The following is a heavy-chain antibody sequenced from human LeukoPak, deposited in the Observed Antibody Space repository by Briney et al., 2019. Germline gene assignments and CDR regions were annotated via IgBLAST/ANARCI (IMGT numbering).Heavy chain of an antibody. CDR3: ASTRLWFGELFPSFFVY. D-gene: IGHD3-10*01. J-gene: IGHJ4*02. Sequence: ASVKVSCKASGYTFTSYDINWVRQATGQGLEWMGWMNPNSGNTGYAQKFQGRVTMTRNTSISTAYMELSSLRSEDTAVYYCASTRLWFGELFPSFFVYWGQGTLVTVSS. V-gene: IGHV1-8*01. CDR1: GYTFTSYD. CDR2: MNPNSGNT.